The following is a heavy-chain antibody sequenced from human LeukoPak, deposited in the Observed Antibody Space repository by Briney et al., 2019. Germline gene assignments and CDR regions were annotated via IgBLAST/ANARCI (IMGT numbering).Heavy chain of an antibody. D-gene: IGHD4-11*01. CDR1: GGTFSSYA. CDR2: IIPIFGTA. V-gene: IGHV1-69*06. Sequence: SVKVSCKASGGTFSSYAISWVRQAPGQGLEWMGGIIPIFGTANYAQEFQGRVTITADKSTSTAYMELSSLRSEDTAVYYCARDALGIYTSYYYGMDVWGKGTTVTVSS. J-gene: IGHJ6*04. CDR3: ARDALGIYTSYYYGMDV.